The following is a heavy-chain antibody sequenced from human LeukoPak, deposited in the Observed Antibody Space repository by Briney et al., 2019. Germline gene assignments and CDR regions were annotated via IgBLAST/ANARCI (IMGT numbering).Heavy chain of an antibody. CDR2: INPSGGST. CDR1: GYTFTSYY. V-gene: IGHV1-46*01. Sequence: ASVKVSCKASGYTFTSYYMHWVRQAPGQGLEWMGVINPSGGSTNYAQKFQGRVTMTRDTSTNTVYMELSSLRSEDKAVYYCARDRHDYGEVDPWGQGTLVTVSS. J-gene: IGHJ5*02. D-gene: IGHD4-17*01. CDR3: ARDRHDYGEVDP.